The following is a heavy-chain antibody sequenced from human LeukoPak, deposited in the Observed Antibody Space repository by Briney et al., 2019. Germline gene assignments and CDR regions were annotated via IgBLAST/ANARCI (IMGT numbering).Heavy chain of an antibody. CDR1: GGSFSGYY. CDR3: ARGRRGSSDAFDI. D-gene: IGHD1-26*01. CDR2: INHSGST. Sequence: PSETLSLTCAVYGGSFSGYYWSWIRQPPGKGLEWIGEINHSGSTNYNPSLKSRVTISVDTSKSQFSLKLSSVTAADTAVYYCARGRRGSSDAFDIWGQGTMVTVSS. V-gene: IGHV4-34*01. J-gene: IGHJ3*02.